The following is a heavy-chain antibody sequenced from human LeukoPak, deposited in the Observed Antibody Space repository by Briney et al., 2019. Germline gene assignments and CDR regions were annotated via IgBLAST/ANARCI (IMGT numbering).Heavy chain of an antibody. J-gene: IGHJ4*02. CDR2: FSGSGSNT. CDR1: GFTFSSSG. V-gene: IGHV3-23*01. Sequence: GGSLRLSCAASGFTFSSSGMTWVRQTPGKGLEWVSTFSGSGSNTYYADSVKGRFTISRDNSKNTLYLQMNSLRAEDTAIYYCAKGGPERAWGQGTLVTVSS. CDR3: AKGGPERA.